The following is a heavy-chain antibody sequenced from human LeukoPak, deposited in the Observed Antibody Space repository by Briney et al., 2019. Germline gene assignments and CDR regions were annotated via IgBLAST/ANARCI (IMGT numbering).Heavy chain of an antibody. CDR1: GGSISPNY. J-gene: IGHJ4*02. D-gene: IGHD3-3*01. Sequence: PSETLSLTCIVSGGSISPNYWTWIRQSPGMGLEWIGYIYYSGSSDYNPSLKSRVTFSLDSSKNQFSLNLTSVTAADTAVYYCARGRLSDYTFWSGYKELDYWGQGTLVTVSS. CDR3: ARGRLSDYTFWSGYKELDY. CDR2: IYYSGSS. V-gene: IGHV4-59*01.